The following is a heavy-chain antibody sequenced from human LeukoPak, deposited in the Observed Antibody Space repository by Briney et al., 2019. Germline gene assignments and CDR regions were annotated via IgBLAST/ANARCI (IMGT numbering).Heavy chain of an antibody. CDR3: ARGLLYYYDSSGYYSYFDY. V-gene: IGHV4-59*01. Sequence: PSETLSLTCTVSGGSISSYYWSWIRQPPGKGLEWIGYIYYSGSTNYNPSLKSRVTISVDTSKNQFSLKLSSVTAADMAVYYCARGLLYYYDSSGYYSYFDYWGQGTLVTVSS. D-gene: IGHD3-22*01. J-gene: IGHJ4*02. CDR2: IYYSGST. CDR1: GGSISSYY.